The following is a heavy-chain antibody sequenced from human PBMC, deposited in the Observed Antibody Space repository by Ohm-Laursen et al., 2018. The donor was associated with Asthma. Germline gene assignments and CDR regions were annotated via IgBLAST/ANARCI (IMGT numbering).Heavy chain of an antibody. D-gene: IGHD3-10*01. CDR2: IYYSGRT. J-gene: IGHJ4*02. V-gene: IGHV4-30-4*08. Sequence: PSQTLSLTCTVSGDSISSGNNYWSWIRQHPGKGLEWIGYIYYSGRTYFNPSLRSRVIISVDTAKNQFSLKLSSVTAADTAVYYCARWGYYGSGSGSPRFDYWGQGTLVTVSS. CDR1: GDSISSGNNY. CDR3: ARWGYYGSGSGSPRFDY.